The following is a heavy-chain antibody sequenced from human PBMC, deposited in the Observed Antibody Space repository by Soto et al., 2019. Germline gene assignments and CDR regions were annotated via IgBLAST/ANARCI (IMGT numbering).Heavy chain of an antibody. CDR1: GGSISSYY. CDR3: ARHNYGSGSTYFDY. V-gene: IGHV4-59*08. D-gene: IGHD3-10*01. CDR2: IYYSGST. J-gene: IGHJ4*02. Sequence: LSLTCTGSGGSISSYYWSWIRQPPGKGLEWIGYIYYSGSTNYNPSLKSRVTISVDTSKNQFSLKLNSMTAADTAVYYCARHNYGSGSTYFDYWGQGTLVTVSS.